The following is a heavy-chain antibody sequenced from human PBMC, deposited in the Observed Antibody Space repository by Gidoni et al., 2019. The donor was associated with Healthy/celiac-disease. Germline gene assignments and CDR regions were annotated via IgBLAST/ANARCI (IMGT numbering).Heavy chain of an antibody. V-gene: IGHV4-39*01. J-gene: IGHJ4*02. Sequence: QLHLQESGPGLVKPSETLSLTCTVYGGSISSRSYYWGWVRQHPGKGLEWIGSIYYSGSTYYNPSLKSRVTISVDTSKNQFSLKLSSVTAADTAVYYCARHWRQSGSYYFDYWGQGTLVTVSS. CDR3: ARHWRQSGSYYFDY. CDR1: GGSISSRSYY. D-gene: IGHD1-26*01. CDR2: IYYSGST.